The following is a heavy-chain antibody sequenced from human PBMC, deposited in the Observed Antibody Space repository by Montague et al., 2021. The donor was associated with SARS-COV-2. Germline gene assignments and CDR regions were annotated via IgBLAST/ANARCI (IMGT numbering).Heavy chain of an antibody. CDR3: ARQATRGITIFGVVTDYGMDV. CDR2: IYYSANT. J-gene: IGHJ6*02. V-gene: IGHV4-39*01. CDR1: GGSISSNSYS. Sequence: SETLSLTCTVSGGSISSNSYSWVWMSPPQGMGLVWNGYIYYSANTYSYPSLKIRISLSVDTSQNSLSLNLVSVTAAAAVVCYCARQATRGITIFGVVTDYGMDVWGQGSTVTVS. D-gene: IGHD3-3*01.